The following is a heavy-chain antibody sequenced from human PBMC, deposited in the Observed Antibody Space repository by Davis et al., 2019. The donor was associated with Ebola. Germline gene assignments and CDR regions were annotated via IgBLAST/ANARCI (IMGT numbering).Heavy chain of an antibody. Sequence: PGGSLRLSCAASGFTFDAFGMSWVRLIQAKGLEWVAGINWNGASTSYAESVKGRFTISRDNSKNSLSLQLNSVSAEDTALYFCGRGGYYRETITYWGQGTLVTVSS. V-gene: IGHV3-20*04. J-gene: IGHJ4*02. CDR3: GRGGYYRETITY. CDR1: GFTFDAFG. D-gene: IGHD3-10*01. CDR2: INWNGAST.